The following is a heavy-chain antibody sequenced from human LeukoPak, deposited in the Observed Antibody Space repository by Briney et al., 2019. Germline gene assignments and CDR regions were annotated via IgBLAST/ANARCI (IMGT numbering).Heavy chain of an antibody. CDR1: GLSVSSNY. CDR2: IYRDGSS. CDR3: ARSFYDILIGYYQYFDY. Sequence: GGSLRLSCVASGLSVSSNYMSWVRQAPGRGLEWVSVIYRDGSSYYTESVKGRFTISRDNSKNTLYIQMNSLRAEDTAVYYCARSFYDILIGYYQYFDYWGQGTLVTVSS. V-gene: IGHV3-66*01. J-gene: IGHJ4*02. D-gene: IGHD3-9*01.